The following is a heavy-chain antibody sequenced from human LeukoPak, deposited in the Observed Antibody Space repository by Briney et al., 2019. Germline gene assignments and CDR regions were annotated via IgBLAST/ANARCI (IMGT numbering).Heavy chain of an antibody. CDR3: ARDQVTRIAAAVTGDY. J-gene: IGHJ4*02. Sequence: GASVKVSCKASGYTFTSYGISWVRQAPGQGLEWMGWISAYNGNTNYAQKLQGRVTMTTDTSTSTAYMELRSLRSDDTAVYYCARDQVTRIAAAVTGDYWGQGTLVTVSS. V-gene: IGHV1-18*01. CDR2: ISAYNGNT. CDR1: GYTFTSYG. D-gene: IGHD6-13*01.